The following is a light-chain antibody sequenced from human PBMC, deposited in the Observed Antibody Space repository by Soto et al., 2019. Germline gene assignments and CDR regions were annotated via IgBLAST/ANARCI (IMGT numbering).Light chain of an antibody. CDR1: QSVLYSSNNKNY. CDR3: QQYYGTPHT. J-gene: IGKJ2*01. CDR2: WAS. V-gene: IGKV4-1*01. Sequence: DIVMTQSPDSLAVSLGERATINCKSSQSVLYSSNNKNYLAWYQQKPGQPPKLLIYWASTRESGVPDRFSGSGFGTNFPLPISSPQAEDVAVYYCQQYYGTPHTFGQGTKLEIK.